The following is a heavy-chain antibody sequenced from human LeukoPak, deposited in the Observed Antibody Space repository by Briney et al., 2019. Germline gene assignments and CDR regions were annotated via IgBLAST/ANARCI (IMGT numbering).Heavy chain of an antibody. CDR1: GYTFTNYD. CDR3: ARDHFYDAFDI. D-gene: IGHD2/OR15-2a*01. Sequence: ASVQVSCKASGYTFTNYDINWVRQATGQGLEWMGWMNPNSGNTGYAQKFQGRVTMTRNTSISTAYMELSSLRSEDTAVYYCARDHFYDAFDIWGQGTMVTVSS. J-gene: IGHJ3*02. CDR2: MNPNSGNT. V-gene: IGHV1-8*01.